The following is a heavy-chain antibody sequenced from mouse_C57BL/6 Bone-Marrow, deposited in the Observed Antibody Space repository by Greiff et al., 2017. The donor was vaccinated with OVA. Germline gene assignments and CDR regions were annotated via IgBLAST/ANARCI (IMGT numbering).Heavy chain of an antibody. CDR1: GYAFSSSW. CDR3: ANYGNFAY. J-gene: IGHJ3*01. V-gene: IGHV1-82*01. Sequence: QVQLKQSGPELVKPGASVKISCKASGYAFSSSWMNWVKQRPGKGLEWIGRFYPGDGDTNYNGKFKGKATLTADKSSSTAYMQLSSLTSEDSAVYFCANYGNFAYWGQGTLVTVSA. D-gene: IGHD2-1*01. CDR2: FYPGDGDT.